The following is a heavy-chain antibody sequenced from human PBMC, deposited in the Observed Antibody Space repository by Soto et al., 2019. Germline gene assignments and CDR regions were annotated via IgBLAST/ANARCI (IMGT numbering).Heavy chain of an antibody. CDR1: GFTFSSSW. Sequence: PGGSLRLSCAASGFTFSSSWMHWVRQAPGKGLEWVSRVSGGGGSTYYADSVKGRFTISRDNSKNTLYLQMNSLRAEDTAVYYCAKVGGGRYYYYMDVWGKGTTVTVSS. D-gene: IGHD3-10*01. J-gene: IGHJ6*03. CDR3: AKVGGGRYYYYMDV. CDR2: VSGGGGST. V-gene: IGHV3-NL1*01.